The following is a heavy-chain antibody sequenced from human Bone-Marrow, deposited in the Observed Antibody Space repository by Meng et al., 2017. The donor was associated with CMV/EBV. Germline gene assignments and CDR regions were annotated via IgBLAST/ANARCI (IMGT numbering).Heavy chain of an antibody. J-gene: IGHJ5*02. D-gene: IGHD3-3*01. CDR1: GGSISSSSYS. Sequence: SETLSLTCTVSGGSISSSSYSWGWIRQPPGKGLEWIGSIYYSGSTYYNPSLKSRVTISVDTSKNQFSLKLSSVTAADTAVYYCARTRKEWLFINWFDPWGQGTLVTVSS. CDR2: IYYSGST. V-gene: IGHV4-39*07. CDR3: ARTRKEWLFINWFDP.